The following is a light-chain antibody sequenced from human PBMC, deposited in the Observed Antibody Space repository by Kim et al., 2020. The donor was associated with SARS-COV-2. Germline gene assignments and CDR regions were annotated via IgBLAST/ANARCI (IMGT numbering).Light chain of an antibody. CDR3: GADHGSGSNFVVV. CDR1: SGYSNYK. CDR2: VGTGGIVG. Sequence: PVLTQPPSASASLGASVTLTCTLSSGYSNYKVDWYQQRPGKGPRFVMRVGTGGIVGSKGDGIPDRFSVLGSGLNRYLTIKNTQEEDESDYHCGADHGSGSNFVVVFGGGTQLTVL. J-gene: IGLJ2*01. V-gene: IGLV9-49*01.